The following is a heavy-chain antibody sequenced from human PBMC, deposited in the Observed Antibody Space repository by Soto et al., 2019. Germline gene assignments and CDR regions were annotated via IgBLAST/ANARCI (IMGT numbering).Heavy chain of an antibody. V-gene: IGHV3-30-3*01. CDR1: GFTFSSYA. Sequence: GGSLRLSCAASGFTFSSYAMHWVRQAPGKGLEWVAVISYDGSNKYYADSVKGRFTISRDNSKNTLYLQMNSLRAEDTAVYYCARGSSSDYWGQGTLVTVSS. D-gene: IGHD6-6*01. J-gene: IGHJ4*02. CDR3: ARGSSSDY. CDR2: ISYDGSNK.